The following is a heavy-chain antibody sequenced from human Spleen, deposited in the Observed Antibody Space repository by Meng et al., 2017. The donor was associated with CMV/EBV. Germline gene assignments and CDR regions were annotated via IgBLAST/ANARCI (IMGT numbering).Heavy chain of an antibody. J-gene: IGHJ4*02. V-gene: IGHV4-59*01. Sequence: SETLSLTCNVSGGSISSYYWSWIRQPPGKGLEWIGYIYYSGSTNYNPSLKSRVTISVDTSKNQFSLKLSSVTAADTAVYYCAGLYYDFWGGSAYFDYWGQGTLVTVSS. CDR1: GGSISSYY. CDR3: AGLYYDFWGGSAYFDY. CDR2: IYYSGST. D-gene: IGHD3-3*01.